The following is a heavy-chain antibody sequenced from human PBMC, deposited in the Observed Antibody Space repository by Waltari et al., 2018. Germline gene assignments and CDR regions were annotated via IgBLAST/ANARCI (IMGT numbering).Heavy chain of an antibody. CDR3: ARLSGYDSYYFDY. CDR2: ISSSSSYI. V-gene: IGHV3-21*01. D-gene: IGHD5-12*01. Sequence: EVQLVESGGGLVKPGGSLRLSCAASGSTFSSYSLNWVRHAPGKGLEWVSSISSSSSYIYYADSVKGRFTISRDNAKNSLYLQMNSLRAEDTAVYYCARLSGYDSYYFDYWGQGTLVTVSS. J-gene: IGHJ4*02. CDR1: GSTFSSYS.